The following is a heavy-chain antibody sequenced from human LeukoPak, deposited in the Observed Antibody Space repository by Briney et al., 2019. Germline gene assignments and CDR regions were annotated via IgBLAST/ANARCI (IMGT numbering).Heavy chain of an antibody. J-gene: IGHJ3*02. CDR2: INSDGSST. CDR1: GFTFSSYW. CDR3: ASGKSSSSHDAFDI. Sequence: GGSLRLSCAASGFTFSSYWMHWVRQAPGKGLVWVSRINSDGSSTSYADSVKGRFTISRDNAKNTLYLQMNSLRAEDTAVYYCASGKSSSSHDAFDIWGQGTMVTVSS. V-gene: IGHV3-74*01. D-gene: IGHD6-6*01.